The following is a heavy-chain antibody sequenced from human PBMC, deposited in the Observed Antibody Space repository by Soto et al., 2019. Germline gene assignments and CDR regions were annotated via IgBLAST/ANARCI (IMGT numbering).Heavy chain of an antibody. Sequence: GGSLRLSCVASEFAFNTYAIHWVRQAPGQGLEWVAVIWYDGRNKYYAESVKGRFTISRDNSENTVSLQMNSLRPDDTAIYHCARGGLQSFYFPPDFWGRGTLGTV. J-gene: IGHJ4*02. CDR1: EFAFNTYA. CDR2: IWYDGRNK. CDR3: ARGGLQSFYFPPDF. D-gene: IGHD4-4*01. V-gene: IGHV3-33*01.